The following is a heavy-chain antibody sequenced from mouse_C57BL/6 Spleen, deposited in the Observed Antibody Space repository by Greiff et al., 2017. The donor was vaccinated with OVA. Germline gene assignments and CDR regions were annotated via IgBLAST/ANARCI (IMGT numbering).Heavy chain of an antibody. Sequence: QVQLQQPGAELVKPGASVKLSCKASGYTFTSYWMHWVKQRPGQGLEWIGMIHPNSGSTNYNEKFKSKATLTVDKSSSTAYMQLSSLTSEDSAVYYCAGNYYGSRGDYWGQGTTLTVSS. CDR1: GYTFTSYW. CDR3: AGNYYGSRGDY. V-gene: IGHV1-64*01. CDR2: IHPNSGST. D-gene: IGHD1-1*01. J-gene: IGHJ2*01.